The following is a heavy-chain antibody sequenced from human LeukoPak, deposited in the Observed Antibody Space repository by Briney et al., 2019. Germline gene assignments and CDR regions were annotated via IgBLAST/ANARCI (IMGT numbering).Heavy chain of an antibody. Sequence: SETLSLTCTVSGGSISRGDYCWGWIRQPPGTGLEWIGYIYYSRSTYHNPSLKSQVTIAVATSKNQVSLQLSSLTAADAAVYYCARGYKDDLWSGYYPDYYPYFMAVWGKGTTVTVSS. V-gene: IGHV4-30-4*01. CDR1: GGSISRGDYC. J-gene: IGHJ6*04. D-gene: IGHD3-3*01. CDR2: IYYSRST. CDR3: ARGYKDDLWSGYYPDYYPYFMAV.